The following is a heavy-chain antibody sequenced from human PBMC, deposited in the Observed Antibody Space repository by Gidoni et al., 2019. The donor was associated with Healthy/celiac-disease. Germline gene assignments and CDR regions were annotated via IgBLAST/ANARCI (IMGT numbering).Heavy chain of an antibody. D-gene: IGHD3-10*01. CDR2: ISWNSGSI. J-gene: IGHJ4*02. CDR3: AKGGGGEDLDY. Sequence: EVQLVESGGGLVQPGRSLRLSCAASGFTFDDYAMHWVRQAPGKGLEWVSGISWNSGSIGYADSVKGRFTISRDNAKNSLYLQMNSLRAEDTALYYCAKGGGGEDLDYWGQGTLVTVSS. CDR1: GFTFDDYA. V-gene: IGHV3-9*01.